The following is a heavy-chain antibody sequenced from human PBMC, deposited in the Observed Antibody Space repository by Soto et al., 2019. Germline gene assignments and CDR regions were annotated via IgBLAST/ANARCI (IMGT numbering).Heavy chain of an antibody. D-gene: IGHD2-15*01. CDR3: ANVEFCDTPTSCPFDY. J-gene: IGHJ4*02. Sequence: ASVKVSCKASGYTFTSYAMHWVRQAPGQRLEWMGWINAGNGNTKYSQKFQGRFTISRDNSKNTLYLQMNRLRAEDTAVYYCANVEFCDTPTSCPFDYWGQGTLVTVSS. CDR1: GYTFTSYA. CDR2: INAGNGNT. V-gene: IGHV1-3*01.